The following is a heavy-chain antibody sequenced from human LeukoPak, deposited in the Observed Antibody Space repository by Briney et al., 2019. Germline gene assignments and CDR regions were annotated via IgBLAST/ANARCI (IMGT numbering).Heavy chain of an antibody. J-gene: IGHJ4*02. V-gene: IGHV1-46*01. D-gene: IGHD2-21*02. CDR2: INPSGGST. CDR1: GYTFTSYY. CDR3: ARASRHEDCGGDCYSTAY. Sequence: ASVKVSCKASGYTFTSYYMHWVRQAPGQGLEWMGIINPSGGSTSYAQKFQGRVTMTRDTSTGTVYMELSSPRSEDTAVYYCARASRHEDCGGDCYSTAYWGQGTLVTVSS.